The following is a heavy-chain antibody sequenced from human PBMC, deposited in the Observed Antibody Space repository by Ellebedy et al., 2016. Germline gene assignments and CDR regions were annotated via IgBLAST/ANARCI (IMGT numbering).Heavy chain of an antibody. J-gene: IGHJ6*03. CDR1: GYTFTSYY. V-gene: IGHV1-46*01. CDR3: ARDLGTPPRPGYYYMDV. CDR2: INPSGGST. Sequence: ASVKVSXXASGYTFTSYYMHWVRQAPGQGLEWMGIINPSGGSTSYAQKFQGRVTMTRDTSTSTVYMELSSLRSEDTAVYYCARDLGTPPRPGYYYMDVWGKGTTVTVSS. D-gene: IGHD1-26*01.